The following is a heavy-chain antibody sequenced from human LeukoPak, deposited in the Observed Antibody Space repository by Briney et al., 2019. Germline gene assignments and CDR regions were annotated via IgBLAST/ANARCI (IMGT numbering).Heavy chain of an antibody. CDR2: ISSSSSYI. V-gene: IGHV3-21*01. CDR3: ARDHLADILTGYSLNYYYYGMDV. J-gene: IGHJ6*04. CDR1: GFTFSSYS. D-gene: IGHD3-9*01. Sequence: PGGSLRLSCAASGFTFSSYSMNWVRQAPGKGLEWVSSISSSSSYIYYADSVKGRFTISRDNAKNSPCLQMNSLRAEDTAVYYCARDHLADILTGYSLNYYYYGMDVWGKGTTVTVSS.